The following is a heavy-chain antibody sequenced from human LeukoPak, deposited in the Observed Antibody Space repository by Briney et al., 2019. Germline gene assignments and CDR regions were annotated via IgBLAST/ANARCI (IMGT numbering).Heavy chain of an antibody. J-gene: IGHJ4*02. CDR3: ARGAGGYSYGYPDS. V-gene: IGHV3-30*04. Sequence: PGGSLRLSCTASRFTFCSYSMHWVRQAPGKGLEWVAVLSYDGTHKHYTDSVKGRFTISRDNSKNTLYLQMNSLRPEDTAVYFCARGAGGYSYGYPDSWGQGTLVTVSS. CDR2: LSYDGTHK. D-gene: IGHD5-18*01. CDR1: RFTFCSYS.